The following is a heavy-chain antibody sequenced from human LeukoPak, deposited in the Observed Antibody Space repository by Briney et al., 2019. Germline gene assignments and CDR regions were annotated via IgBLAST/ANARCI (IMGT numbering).Heavy chain of an antibody. CDR3: AREGSSGYYFDY. J-gene: IGHJ4*02. D-gene: IGHD3-22*01. CDR1: GFTFSSYA. V-gene: IGHV3-30-3*01. Sequence: GGSLRLSCAASGFTFSSYAMHWVRQAPGKGLEWVSVISYDGSNKYYADSVKGRFTISRDNSKNTLYLQMNSLRAEVTAVYYCAREGSSGYYFDYWGQGTLVTVSS. CDR2: ISYDGSNK.